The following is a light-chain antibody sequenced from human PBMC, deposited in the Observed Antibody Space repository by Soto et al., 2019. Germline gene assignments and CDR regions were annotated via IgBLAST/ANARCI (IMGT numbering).Light chain of an antibody. J-gene: IGLJ1*01. CDR2: EAT. V-gene: IGLV2-14*01. CDR3: ISYKTDDTFV. CDR1: RSDIGASNS. Sequence: QSALTQPASVSGSPGQSITISCAGTRSDIGASNSVSWYQHLPGRSPTLIIYEATNRPSGVSERFSGSKAGDTASLPISGLQADDESEHFCISYKTDDTFVFGGGTKVTVL.